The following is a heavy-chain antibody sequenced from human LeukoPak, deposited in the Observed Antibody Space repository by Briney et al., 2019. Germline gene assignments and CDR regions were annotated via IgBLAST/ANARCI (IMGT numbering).Heavy chain of an antibody. J-gene: IGHJ4*02. CDR1: GYTFTGYY. Sequence: ASVKVSCKASGYTFTGYYMHWVRQAPGRGLEWMGRINPNSGGTNYAQKFQGRVTMTRDTSTSTVYMELSSLRSEDTAVYYCAREGSMITFGGVIDTFDYWGQGTLVTVSS. V-gene: IGHV1-2*06. CDR2: INPNSGGT. D-gene: IGHD3-16*02. CDR3: AREGSMITFGGVIDTFDY.